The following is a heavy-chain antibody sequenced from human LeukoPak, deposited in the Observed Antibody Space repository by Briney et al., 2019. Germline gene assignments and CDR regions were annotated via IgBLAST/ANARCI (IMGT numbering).Heavy chain of an antibody. Sequence: SQTLSLTCTVSGGSISSGSYCWSWIRQPAGKGLEWIGHIHTSGNTNYNPSLKSRVTISVDTSKNQFSLKLSSVTAADTAVYYCARDNLLWFGELPHYYMDVWGKGTTVTISS. CDR3: ARDNLLWFGELPHYYMDV. CDR2: IHTSGNT. V-gene: IGHV4-61*09. D-gene: IGHD3-10*01. J-gene: IGHJ6*03. CDR1: GGSISSGSYC.